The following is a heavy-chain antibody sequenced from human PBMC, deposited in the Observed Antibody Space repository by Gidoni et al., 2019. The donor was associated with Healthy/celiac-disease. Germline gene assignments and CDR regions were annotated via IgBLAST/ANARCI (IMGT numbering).Heavy chain of an antibody. D-gene: IGHD3-16*02. CDR3: ARHLWRIKGYRIDY. Sequence: QLQLQESGPGLVQPSETLSLTCTVSGGSISSSSYYWGWIRQPPGKGLEWIGSIYYSGSTYYNPSLKSRVTISVDTSKNQFSLKLSSVTAADTAVYYCARHLWRIKGYRIDYWGQGTLVTVSS. J-gene: IGHJ4*02. CDR2: IYYSGST. V-gene: IGHV4-39*01. CDR1: GGSISSSSYY.